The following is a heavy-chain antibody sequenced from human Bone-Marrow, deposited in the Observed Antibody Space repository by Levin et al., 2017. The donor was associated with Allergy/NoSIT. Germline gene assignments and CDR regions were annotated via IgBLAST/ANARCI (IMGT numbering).Heavy chain of an antibody. D-gene: IGHD3-9*01. CDR1: GDSISSDGYS. V-gene: IGHV4-30-2*01. CDR2: IYHSANT. Sequence: SETLSLTCTVSGDSISSDGYSWTWIRQPPGKGLEWIGYIYHSANTYYNPTLKSRVTISVDRSKNQFSLRLRSVTAADTAVYFCVRGLAGNWFDPGGQGTLVTVSS. J-gene: IGHJ5*02. CDR3: VRGLAGNWFDP.